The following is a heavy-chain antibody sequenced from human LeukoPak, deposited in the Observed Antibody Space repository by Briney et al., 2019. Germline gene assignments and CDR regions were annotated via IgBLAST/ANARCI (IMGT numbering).Heavy chain of an antibody. CDR1: GGSISSYY. CDR2: IYHSGST. V-gene: IGHV4-59*08. D-gene: IGHD3-10*01. CDR3: ARRLVRGVIAGGAFDI. J-gene: IGHJ3*02. Sequence: SETLSLTCTVSGGSISSYYWSWIRQPPGKGLEWIGYIYHSGSTNYNPSLKSRVTISVDTSKNQFSLKLSSVTAADTAVYYCARRLVRGVIAGGAFDIWGQGTMVTVSS.